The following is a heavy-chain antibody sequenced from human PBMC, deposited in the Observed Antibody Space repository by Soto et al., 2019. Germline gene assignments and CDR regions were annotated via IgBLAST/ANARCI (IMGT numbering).Heavy chain of an antibody. CDR3: ARDYDYVWGSYRHTFAY. J-gene: IGHJ4*02. V-gene: IGHV1-8*01. Sequence: ASVKVSCKASGYTFTSYDINWVRQATGQGLEWMGWMNPNSGNTGYAQKFQGRVTMTRNTSISTAYMELSSLRSDDTAVYYCARDYDYVWGSYRHTFAYWGQGTLVTVSS. CDR1: GYTFTSYD. D-gene: IGHD3-16*02. CDR2: MNPNSGNT.